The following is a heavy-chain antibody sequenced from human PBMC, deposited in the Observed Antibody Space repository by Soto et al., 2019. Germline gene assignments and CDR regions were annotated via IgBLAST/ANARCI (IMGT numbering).Heavy chain of an antibody. V-gene: IGHV4-59*08. CDR2: IYYSGST. Sequence: QVQLQESGPGLVKPSETLSLTCTVSGGSISSYYWSWIRQPPGKGLEWIGYIYYSGSTNYNPSLKSRVTISVDTSKNQFSLKLSSVTAADTAVYYCARGGRSETYLHSWFDPWGQVTLVTVSS. CDR1: GGSISSYY. CDR3: ARGGRSETYLHSWFDP. J-gene: IGHJ5*02.